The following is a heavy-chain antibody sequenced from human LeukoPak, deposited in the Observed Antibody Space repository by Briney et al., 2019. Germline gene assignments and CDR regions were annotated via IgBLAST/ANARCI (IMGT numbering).Heavy chain of an antibody. J-gene: IGHJ4*02. CDR1: GYTFTSYG. D-gene: IGHD6-13*01. CDR3: ARISSSWYRGALGY. Sequence: ASVKVSCKASGYTFTSYGISWVRQAPGQGLEWMGWISAYNGNTNYAQKLQGRVTMTTDTSTSTAYMELRSLRSDDTAVYYCARISSSWYRGALGYWGQGTLVTVSS. V-gene: IGHV1-18*01. CDR2: ISAYNGNT.